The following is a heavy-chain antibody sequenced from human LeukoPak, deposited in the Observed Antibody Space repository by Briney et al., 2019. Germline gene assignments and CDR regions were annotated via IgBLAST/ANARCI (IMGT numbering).Heavy chain of an antibody. Sequence: GGSLRLSCAAPGFTFSSYSMNWVRQAPGKGLEWVSAISGSGGSTYYADSVKGRFTISRDNSKNTLYLQMNSLRAEDTAVYYCAKEYYDFWSGYPHDYWGQGTLVTVSS. CDR2: ISGSGGST. CDR3: AKEYYDFWSGYPHDY. J-gene: IGHJ4*02. CDR1: GFTFSSYS. V-gene: IGHV3-23*01. D-gene: IGHD3-3*01.